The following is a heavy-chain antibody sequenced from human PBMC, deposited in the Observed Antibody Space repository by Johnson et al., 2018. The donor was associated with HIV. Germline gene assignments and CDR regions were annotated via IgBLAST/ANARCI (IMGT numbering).Heavy chain of an antibody. CDR1: GFTFDDYA. D-gene: IGHD6-6*01. CDR2: IRWYSGSI. CDR3: AQAQLLSDDAFNN. V-gene: IGHV3-9*01. Sequence: VQLVESGGGLVQPGRSLRLSCEASGFTFDDYAMHWVRQAPGKGLEWVSGIRWYSGSIGYVESAKGRFTISRDNSENSLYLQMTSRAVEYTAIYFCAQAQLLSDDAFNNWGQGTMVTVSS. J-gene: IGHJ3*02.